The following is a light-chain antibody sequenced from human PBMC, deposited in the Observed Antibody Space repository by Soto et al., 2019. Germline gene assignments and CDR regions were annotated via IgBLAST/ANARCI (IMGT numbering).Light chain of an antibody. CDR1: RSNIGSST. V-gene: IGLV1-44*01. CDR2: GDD. J-gene: IGLJ1*01. Sequence: QSVLTQPPSTSGTPGHRVTISCSGTRSNIGSSTVNWYQQLPGTAPKLLIYGDDQRPSGVPDRFSGSKSGTSVFLAISGLQAEDEADYFCQSYDSSLSGYVFGTGTKLTVL. CDR3: QSYDSSLSGYV.